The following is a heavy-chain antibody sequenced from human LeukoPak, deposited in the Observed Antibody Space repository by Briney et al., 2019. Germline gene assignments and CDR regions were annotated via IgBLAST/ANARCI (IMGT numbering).Heavy chain of an antibody. Sequence: SETLSLTCTVSGGSLSSYYWNWVRQPPGKGLEWIGYIFYSGSTNYNPSLKSRATISVDTSKNQFSLKLSSVTAADTAVYYCVRNTLGAAVSIDWGQGTLVTVSS. CDR1: GGSLSSYY. J-gene: IGHJ4*02. D-gene: IGHD6-13*01. CDR2: IFYSGST. V-gene: IGHV4-59*01. CDR3: VRNTLGAAVSID.